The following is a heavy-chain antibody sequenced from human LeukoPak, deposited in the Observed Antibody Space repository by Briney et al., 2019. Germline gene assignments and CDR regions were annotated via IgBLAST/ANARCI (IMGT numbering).Heavy chain of an antibody. V-gene: IGHV3-15*01. D-gene: IGHD4-17*01. CDR1: GFTFSNAW. Sequence: GGSLRLSCAASGFTFSNAWMSWVRPAPGKGLEWVGRIKSKTDGGTTDYAAPVKGRFTISRDDSKNTLYLQMNSLKTEDTAVYYCTTTLLYTYGDYRIDAFDIWGQGTMVTVSS. CDR2: IKSKTDGGTT. J-gene: IGHJ3*02. CDR3: TTTLLYTYGDYRIDAFDI.